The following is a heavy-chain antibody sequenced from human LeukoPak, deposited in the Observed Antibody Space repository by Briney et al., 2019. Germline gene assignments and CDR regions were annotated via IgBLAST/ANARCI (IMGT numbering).Heavy chain of an antibody. CDR2: ISGSGGNS. D-gene: IGHD2-15*01. Sequence: PGXXLRLSCAASGLTFSNYAMNWVRQAPGKGLEWVSAISGSGGNSYYADSVRGRFTISRDNSKNTLYLQMNSLRADDTAVYYCAKARGGCSGGTCRAFDYWGQGILVTVSS. J-gene: IGHJ4*02. V-gene: IGHV3-23*01. CDR3: AKARGGCSGGTCRAFDY. CDR1: GLTFSNYA.